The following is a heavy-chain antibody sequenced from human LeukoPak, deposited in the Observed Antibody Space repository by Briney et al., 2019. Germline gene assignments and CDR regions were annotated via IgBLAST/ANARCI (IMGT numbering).Heavy chain of an antibody. CDR1: GFTFSSYA. CDR3: VGGDGYNLDY. CDR2: ISGSGDII. Sequence: GGSLRLSCAASGFTFSSYAMTWVRQAPGKGLEWGSTISGSGDIIYYADSVKGRFTISRDNPKNTLYLQMNSLRAEDTAVYCCVGGDGYNLDYWGQGTLVTVSS. J-gene: IGHJ4*02. V-gene: IGHV3-23*01. D-gene: IGHD5-24*01.